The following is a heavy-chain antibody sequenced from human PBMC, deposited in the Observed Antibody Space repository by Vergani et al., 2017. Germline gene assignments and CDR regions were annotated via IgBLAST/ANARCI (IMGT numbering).Heavy chain of an antibody. Sequence: QVQLQQWGAGLLKPSETLSLICAVYGGSFSGYYWSWIRQPPGTGLEWIGEINHSGSTNYNPSLESRVTISVDTSKNKFSRKLSSVTAADKAVYYCARGVPAAAIDYWGQGTMVTVSS. J-gene: IGHJ4*02. CDR1: GGSFSGYY. CDR2: INHSGST. CDR3: ARGVPAAAIDY. D-gene: IGHD2-2*01. V-gene: IGHV4-34*01.